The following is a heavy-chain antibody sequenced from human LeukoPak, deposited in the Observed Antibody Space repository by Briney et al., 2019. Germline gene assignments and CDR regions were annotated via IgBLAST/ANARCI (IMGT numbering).Heavy chain of an antibody. V-gene: IGHV1-69*13. J-gene: IGHJ6*02. CDR3: ARGLGGGRLIAAAGTSYYYGMDV. CDR1: GGTFSSYA. CDR2: IIPIFGTA. Sequence: SVKVSCKASGGTFSSYAISWVRQAPGQGLEWMGGIIPIFGTANYAQKFQGRVTITADESTSTAYMELSSLRSEDTAVYYCARGLGGGRLIAAAGTSYYYGMDVWGQGTTVTVSS. D-gene: IGHD6-13*01.